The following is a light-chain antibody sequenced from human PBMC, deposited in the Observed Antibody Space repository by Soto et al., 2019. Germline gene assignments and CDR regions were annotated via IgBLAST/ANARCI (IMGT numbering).Light chain of an antibody. CDR2: DVS. J-gene: IGLJ1*01. CDR1: SSDVGGYNY. V-gene: IGLV2-14*01. CDR3: SSYTSSSTPYV. Sequence: QSALTQPASVSGSPGQSITISCTGTSSDVGGYNYVSWYQQHPGKAPKLMIYDVSNRPSGVSNRFSGSKSGNTASLTISGLQAEDEADYCCSSYTSSSTPYVFRTGTQVTVL.